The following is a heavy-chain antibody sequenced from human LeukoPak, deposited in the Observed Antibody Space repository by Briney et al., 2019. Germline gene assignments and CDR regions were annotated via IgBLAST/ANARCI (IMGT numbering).Heavy chain of an antibody. CDR3: ARGANTYYYDSSGYRNFDY. D-gene: IGHD3-22*01. Sequence: SETLSLTCTVSGASISSDYWSWIRQPPGKGLEWIGYIYYSGSTNYNPSLKSRVTISVDTSKNQFSLKLSSVTAADTAVYYCARGANTYYYDSSGYRNFDYWGQGTLVTVSS. J-gene: IGHJ4*02. V-gene: IGHV4-59*01. CDR2: IYYSGST. CDR1: GASISSDY.